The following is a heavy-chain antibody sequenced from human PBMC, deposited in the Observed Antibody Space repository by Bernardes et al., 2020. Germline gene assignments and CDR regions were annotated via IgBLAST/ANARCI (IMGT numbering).Heavy chain of an antibody. Sequence: GGSLRLSCEVSGFTFTEFWMHWVRQVPGKGLEWVSRINTDGESTVYADSVRGRFTISRDNTKNTVSLQMNSLRVDDTAIYFCARSTGAAFYFDKWGQGSLVNVSS. J-gene: IGHJ4*02. V-gene: IGHV3-74*01. CDR1: GFTFTEFW. CDR2: INTDGEST. D-gene: IGHD7-27*01. CDR3: ARSTGAAFYFDK.